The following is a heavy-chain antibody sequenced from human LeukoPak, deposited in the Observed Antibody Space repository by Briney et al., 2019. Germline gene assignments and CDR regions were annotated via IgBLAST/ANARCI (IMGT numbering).Heavy chain of an antibody. CDR3: AKDPGYCSSTSCYDFDY. CDR1: GFTFSSYA. J-gene: IGHJ4*02. CDR2: ISGSGGST. D-gene: IGHD2-2*01. Sequence: PGGSLRLSCAASGFTFSSYAMSWVRQAPGKGLEWVSAISGSGGSTYYADSVKGRFTISRDNSKNTLYLQMNSLRAEDTAVYYCAKDPGYCSSTSCYDFDYWGQGALVTVSS. V-gene: IGHV3-23*01.